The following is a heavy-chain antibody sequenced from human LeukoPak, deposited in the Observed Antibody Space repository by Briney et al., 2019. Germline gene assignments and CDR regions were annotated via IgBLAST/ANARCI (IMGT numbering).Heavy chain of an antibody. D-gene: IGHD3-3*01. CDR3: ARSISYYFYMDV. CDR1: GYSFTTYW. V-gene: IGHV5-51*01. Sequence: GESLKISCKGSGYSFTTYWIGWVRQMPGKGLEWMGIIYPGDSDTRYSPSFQGQVTISADKSISTAYLQWSSLKAADSAMYYRARSISYYFYMDVWGKGTTVTVSS. J-gene: IGHJ6*03. CDR2: IYPGDSDT.